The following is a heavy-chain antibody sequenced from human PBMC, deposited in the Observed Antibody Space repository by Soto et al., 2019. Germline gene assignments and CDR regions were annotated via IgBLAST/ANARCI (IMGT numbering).Heavy chain of an antibody. J-gene: IGHJ6*02. Sequence: QITLKESGPTLVKPTQTLTLTCTFSGFSLSTSGVGVAWISQPPGKALEWLALIYWDDDKRYRPSLETRLTVTKDTSKNQVVVSMTNMDSVDTATYYCAYLPCSGGSCYWFSYSGMDVWGQGTTVTVSS. CDR1: GFSLSTSGVG. CDR2: IYWDDDK. CDR3: AYLPCSGGSCYWFSYSGMDV. V-gene: IGHV2-5*02. D-gene: IGHD2-15*01.